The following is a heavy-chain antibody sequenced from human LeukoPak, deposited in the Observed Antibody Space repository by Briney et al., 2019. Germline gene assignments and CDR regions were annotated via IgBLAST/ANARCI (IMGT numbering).Heavy chain of an antibody. D-gene: IGHD2-15*01. CDR3: ARRYCSGGSCYGRGNNWFDP. J-gene: IGHJ5*02. CDR1: GFTFSNYA. V-gene: IGHV3-23*01. Sequence: PGGSLRLSCAASGFTFSNYAMNWVRQAPGKGLKWVSVISGSGGSTYYADSVKGQFTISRDNSKNTLYLQMNSLRDEDTAVYYCARRYCSGGSCYGRGNNWFDPWGQGTLVTVSS. CDR2: ISGSGGST.